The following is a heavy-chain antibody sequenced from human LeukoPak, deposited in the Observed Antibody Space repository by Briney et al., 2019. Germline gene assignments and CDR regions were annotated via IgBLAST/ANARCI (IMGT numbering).Heavy chain of an antibody. CDR3: ARSGDYYDITDYYYAALDI. J-gene: IGHJ3*02. V-gene: IGHV3-23*01. CDR2: ISGSGGST. CDR1: GFTFSSYA. Sequence: PGGSLRLSCAASGFTFSSYAMSWVRQAPGKGLEWVSAISGSGGSTYYADSVKGRFTISRDNSKNTLYLQMNSLRAEDTAVLYCARSGDYYDITDYYYAALDIWGQGTLVTVSS. D-gene: IGHD3-22*01.